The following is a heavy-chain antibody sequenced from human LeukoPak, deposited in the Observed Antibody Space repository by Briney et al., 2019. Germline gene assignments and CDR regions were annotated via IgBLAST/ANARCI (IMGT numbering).Heavy chain of an antibody. Sequence: GESLKISCKGSGYSFTSYWIGWVRQMPGKGPEWMGIIYPGDSDTRYSPSFQGQVTISADKSISTAYLQWSSLKASDTAMYYCARLHYLSIDAFDIWGQGTMVTVSS. CDR2: IYPGDSDT. D-gene: IGHD6-6*01. J-gene: IGHJ3*02. CDR3: ARLHYLSIDAFDI. CDR1: GYSFTSYW. V-gene: IGHV5-51*01.